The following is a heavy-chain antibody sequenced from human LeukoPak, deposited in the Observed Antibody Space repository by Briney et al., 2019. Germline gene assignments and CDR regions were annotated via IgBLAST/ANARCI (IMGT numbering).Heavy chain of an antibody. CDR1: GGSISSYY. J-gene: IGHJ4*02. CDR3: ASAPSGGIVPDY. V-gene: IGHV4-59*12. Sequence: SETLSLTCTVSGGSISSYYWSWIRQPPGKGLEWIGYIYYSGSTNYNPSLKSQVTISVDTSKNQFSLKLSSVTAADTAVYYCASAPSGGIVPDYWGQGTLVTVSS. CDR2: IYYSGST. D-gene: IGHD1-26*01.